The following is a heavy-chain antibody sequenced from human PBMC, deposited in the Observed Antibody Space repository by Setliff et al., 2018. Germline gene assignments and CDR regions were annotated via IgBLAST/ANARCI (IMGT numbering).Heavy chain of an antibody. D-gene: IGHD6-19*01. V-gene: IGHV4-4*07. CDR1: DGSLSTYY. CDR3: ARGRNIAVAGTIRYYYYYMDV. J-gene: IGHJ6*03. CDR2: INTSGST. Sequence: SETLSLTCTVSDGSLSTYYWSWIRQPAGKGLQWIGRINTSGSTKYNPSLKSRVTMSVDTPKNQFSLELTSVTAADAAVYYCARGRNIAVAGTIRYYYYYMDVWGKGTTVTVSS.